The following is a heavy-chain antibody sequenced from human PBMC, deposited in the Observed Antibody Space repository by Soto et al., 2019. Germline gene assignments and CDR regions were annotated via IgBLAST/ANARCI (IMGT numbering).Heavy chain of an antibody. CDR1: GGSISSGGYY. D-gene: IGHD7-27*01. CDR2: IYYSGST. CDR3: ARSPHWGGNYYGMAV. J-gene: IGHJ6*02. V-gene: IGHV4-31*03. Sequence: QVQLQESGPGLVKPSQTLSLTCTVSGGSISSGGYYWSWIRQHPGKGLEWIGYIYYSGSTYYNPSLKVRVTIXXDXSXXQFSLKLSSVTAADTAVYYCARSPHWGGNYYGMAVWGQGTTVTVSS.